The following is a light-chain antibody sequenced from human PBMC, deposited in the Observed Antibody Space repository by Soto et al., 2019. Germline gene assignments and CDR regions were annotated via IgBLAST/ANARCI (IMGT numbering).Light chain of an antibody. CDR1: SGSVSTSYY. CDR3: VLYLGSGSVV. V-gene: IGLV8-61*02. J-gene: IGLJ2*01. CDR2: STN. Sequence: QAVVTQEPSFSVSPGGTVTLTCGLSSGSVSTSYYPSWYQQTPGQAPRTLIYSTNTRSPGVPDCFSGSILGNKAALTITGAHADDESDYYCVLYLGSGSVVFGGGTKLTFL.